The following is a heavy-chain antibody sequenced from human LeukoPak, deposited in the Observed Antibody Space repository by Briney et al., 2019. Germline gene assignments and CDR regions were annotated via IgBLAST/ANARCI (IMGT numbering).Heavy chain of an antibody. J-gene: IGHJ6*03. D-gene: IGHD2-21*02. CDR2: IYSGGST. CDR1: GFTVSSNY. CDR3: ARGDLSYYYMDV. V-gene: IGHV3-66*01. Sequence: GGSLRLSCAASGFTVSSNYMSWVRQAPGKGLEWVSVIYSGGSTYYADSVKGRFTISRDNSENTLYLQMNSLRAEDTAVYYCARGDLSYYYMDVWGKGTTVTISS.